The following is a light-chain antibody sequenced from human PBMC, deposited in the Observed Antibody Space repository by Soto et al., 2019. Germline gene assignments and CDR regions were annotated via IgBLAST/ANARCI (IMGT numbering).Light chain of an antibody. CDR2: GNT. V-gene: IGLV1-47*01. Sequence: QSVLTQPPSASGTPGQRVAISCSESSSNIGSNYLYWYQQLPGTAPKLLIFGNTNRPSGVPDRFSGSRSGSSASLAISGLQAEDEADYYCQTYDKSLGGWVFGGGTKLTVL. CDR3: QTYDKSLGGWV. J-gene: IGLJ3*02. CDR1: SSNIGSNY.